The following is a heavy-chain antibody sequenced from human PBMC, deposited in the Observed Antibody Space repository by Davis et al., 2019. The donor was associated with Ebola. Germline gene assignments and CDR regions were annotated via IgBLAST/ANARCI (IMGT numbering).Heavy chain of an antibody. V-gene: IGHV1-2*02. CDR3: ARLYGDYWWGDY. CDR1: GYTFTGYS. D-gene: IGHD4-17*01. Sequence: ASVKVSCKASGYTFTGYSMHWVRQAPGQGLEWMGWINPNSGGTNYAQKLQGRVTMTTDTSTSTAYMELRRLRSDDTAVYYCARLYGDYWWGDYWGQGTLVTVSS. J-gene: IGHJ4*02. CDR2: INPNSGGT.